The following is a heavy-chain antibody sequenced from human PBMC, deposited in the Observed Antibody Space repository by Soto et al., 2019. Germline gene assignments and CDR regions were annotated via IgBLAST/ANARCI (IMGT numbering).Heavy chain of an antibody. CDR2: IYYSGST. V-gene: IGHV4-39*01. Sequence: QLQLQESGPGLVKTSETLSLTCTVSGGSISSSSYYWGWIRQPPGKGLEWIGSIYYSGSTYYNPSLKSRVTISVDTSKNQFSLKLSSVTAADTAVYYCARHIGYSSSLGWFDPWGQGTLVTVSS. J-gene: IGHJ5*02. CDR3: ARHIGYSSSLGWFDP. CDR1: GGSISSSSYY. D-gene: IGHD6-6*01.